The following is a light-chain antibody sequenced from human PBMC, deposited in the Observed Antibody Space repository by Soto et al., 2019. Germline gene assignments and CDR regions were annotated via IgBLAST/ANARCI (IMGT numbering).Light chain of an antibody. V-gene: IGKV3D-15*01. J-gene: IGKJ5*01. CDR3: QQYNNWPPIT. CDR1: QSVCSN. Sequence: EIVFTQSPGTLSGSPGERATLCCGASQSVCSNYLAWCQQKPGQAPRALIYGASSRATGIPARFSGSGSGTDFTLPITSLQSEDFAVYYCQQYNNWPPITFGQGTRLE. CDR2: GAS.